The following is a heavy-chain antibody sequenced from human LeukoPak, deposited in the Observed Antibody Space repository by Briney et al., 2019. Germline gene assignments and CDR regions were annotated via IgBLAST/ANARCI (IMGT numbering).Heavy chain of an antibody. D-gene: IGHD4-17*01. J-gene: IGHJ4*02. CDR3: ARDPGAYVSFDY. CDR1: GFTFSRYE. Sequence: PGGSLRLSCAASGFTFSRYERNWVRQAPGKGLEGVSSISSSSRYIYYADSVKGRFTISRDNAKNSLYLQMNSLRAEDTAVYYCARDPGAYVSFDYWGQGTLVTVSS. V-gene: IGHV3-21*01. CDR2: ISSSSRYI.